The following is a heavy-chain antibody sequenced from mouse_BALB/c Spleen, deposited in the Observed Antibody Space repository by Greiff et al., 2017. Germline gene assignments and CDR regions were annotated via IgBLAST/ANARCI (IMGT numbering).Heavy chain of an antibody. D-gene: IGHD2-4*01. CDR3: ARRYYDYEGYAMDY. CDR2: ISSGSSTI. Sequence: DVHLVESGGGLVQPGGSLKLSCAASGFTFSSFGMHWVRQAPEKGLEWVAYISSGSSTIYYADTVKGRFTISRDNPKNTLFLQMTSLRSEDTAMYYCARRYYDYEGYAMDYWGQGTSVTVSA. V-gene: IGHV5-17*02. J-gene: IGHJ4*01. CDR1: GFTFSSFG.